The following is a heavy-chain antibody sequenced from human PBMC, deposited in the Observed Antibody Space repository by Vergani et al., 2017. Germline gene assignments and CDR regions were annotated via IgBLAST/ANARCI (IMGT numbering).Heavy chain of an antibody. V-gene: IGHV1-18*01. CDR1: GYTFTSYG. Sequence: QVQLVQSGAEVKKPGASVKVSCKASGYTFTSYGISWVRQAPGQGLEWMGWISAYIGNTNYAQKLQGRVTMTTDTSTSTAYMELRSLRSDDTAVYYCARDHTRVARSLYYYYYYMDVWGKGTTVTVSS. D-gene: IGHD1-26*01. CDR2: ISAYIGNT. J-gene: IGHJ6*03. CDR3: ARDHTRVARSLYYYYYYMDV.